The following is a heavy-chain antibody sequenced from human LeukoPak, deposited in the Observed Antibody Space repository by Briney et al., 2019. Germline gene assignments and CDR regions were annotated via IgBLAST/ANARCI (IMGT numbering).Heavy chain of an antibody. V-gene: IGHV1-3*01. Sequence: ASVKVSCKASGYTFTTYAMHWVRQAPGQRLEWMGWINAGNGNTKYSQKFQARVTITRDTSATTAYMELRSLRSDDTAVYYCARIYCSGGSCYGDYWGQGTLVTVSS. CDR3: ARIYCSGGSCYGDY. J-gene: IGHJ4*02. D-gene: IGHD2-15*01. CDR1: GYTFTTYA. CDR2: INAGNGNT.